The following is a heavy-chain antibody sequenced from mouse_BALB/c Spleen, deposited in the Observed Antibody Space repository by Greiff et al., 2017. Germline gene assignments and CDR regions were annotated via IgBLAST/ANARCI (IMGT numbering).Heavy chain of an antibody. J-gene: IGHJ4*01. CDR2: ISSGGGST. D-gene: IGHD1-1*01. CDR1: GFAFSSYD. CDR3: ARHYYGSEDAMDY. Sequence: EVKLMESGGGLVKPGGSLKLSCAASGFAFSSYDMSWVRQTPEKRLEWVAYISSGGGSTYYPDTVKGRFTISRDNAKNTLYLQMSSLKSEDTAMYYCARHYYGSEDAMDYWGQGTSVTVSS. V-gene: IGHV5-12-1*01.